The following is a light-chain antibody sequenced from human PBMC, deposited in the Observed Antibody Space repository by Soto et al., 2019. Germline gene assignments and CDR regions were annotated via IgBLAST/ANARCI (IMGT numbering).Light chain of an antibody. V-gene: IGKV1-13*02. CDR2: DAS. CDR3: QQLNTEPFT. CDR1: QGISSA. J-gene: IGKJ5*01. Sequence: ALQLTQSPSSLSASVGDRVSITCRASQGISSALAWYQHKPGKAPKILIYDASSLQSGVPSRFSGSESGTECTRTISSLQPEDFATYYCQQLNTEPFTYGQGTRLESK.